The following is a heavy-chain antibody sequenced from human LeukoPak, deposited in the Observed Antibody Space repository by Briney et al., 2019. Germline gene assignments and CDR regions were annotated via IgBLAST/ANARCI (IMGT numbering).Heavy chain of an antibody. CDR1: GFTFSGSA. CDR2: IRSKANSYAT. J-gene: IGHJ5*02. D-gene: IGHD2-15*01. Sequence: GGSLKLSCAASGFTFSGSAMHWVRQASGKGLEWVGRIRSKANSYATAYAASVKGRFTISRDDSKNTAYLQMNSLKTEDTAVYYCRGVVVVAARDWFDPRGQGTLVTVSS. CDR3: RGVVVVAARDWFDP. V-gene: IGHV3-73*01.